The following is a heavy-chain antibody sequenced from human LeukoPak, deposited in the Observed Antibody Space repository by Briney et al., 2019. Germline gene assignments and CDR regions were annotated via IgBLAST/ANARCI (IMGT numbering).Heavy chain of an antibody. CDR2: IHYGGSA. D-gene: IGHD4-23*01. Sequence: SETLSLTCNVSGGSISSSSYYWGWIRQPPGKGLEWIGSIHYGGSACYNPSLKSRVTMSVDTSKNQFSLKLSSVTAADTAVYYCARPYGGSTNFDYWGQGTLVTVSS. CDR1: GGSISSSSYY. V-gene: IGHV4-39*01. J-gene: IGHJ4*02. CDR3: ARPYGGSTNFDY.